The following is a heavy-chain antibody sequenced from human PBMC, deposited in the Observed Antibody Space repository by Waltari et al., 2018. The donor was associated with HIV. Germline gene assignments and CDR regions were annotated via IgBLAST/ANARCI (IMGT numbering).Heavy chain of an antibody. D-gene: IGHD2-21*02. J-gene: IGHJ1*01. CDR1: GFAFSAYA. CDR3: AKGAFVGVTGIPSEYFPH. V-gene: IGHV3-23*01. CDR2: ISASGDRT. Sequence: EVQLLESGGGLVQSGGSLRLSCEASGFAFSAYAMGWVRQAPGEGLEWVAGISASGDRTYHADSVTGRFTISRDNSKNTHYLQMDSLRAEDTALYFCAKGAFVGVTGIPSEYFPHWGLGIVVTVSS.